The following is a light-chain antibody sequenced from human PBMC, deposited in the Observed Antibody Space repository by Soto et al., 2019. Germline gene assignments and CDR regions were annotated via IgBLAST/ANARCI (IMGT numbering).Light chain of an antibody. CDR2: GAS. J-gene: IGKJ1*01. CDR1: QSVSSN. V-gene: IGKV3-15*01. Sequence: EIVMTQSPATLSVSPGERATLSCRASQSVSSNLAWYQQKPGQGPRLLIYGASTRATGIPARFSGSGSGTEFNLTISSLQSEDFAVYYCQQYNNWPTWTFGQGTKVEIK. CDR3: QQYNNWPTWT.